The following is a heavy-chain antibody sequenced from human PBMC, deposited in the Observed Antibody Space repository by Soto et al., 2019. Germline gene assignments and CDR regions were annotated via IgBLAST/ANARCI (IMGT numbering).Heavy chain of an antibody. CDR2: IYYSGTT. CDR1: GGSITNYY. D-gene: IGHD4-17*01. Sequence: SETLSLTCTVSGGSITNYYWSWIRQPPGKGLEWIGYIYYSGTTNYNPSLKSRVTISVDTSKNQFSLKLSSVTAGDTAVYYCASYGNYNHYWGQGTLVTVSS. J-gene: IGHJ4*02. V-gene: IGHV4-59*08. CDR3: ASYGNYNHY.